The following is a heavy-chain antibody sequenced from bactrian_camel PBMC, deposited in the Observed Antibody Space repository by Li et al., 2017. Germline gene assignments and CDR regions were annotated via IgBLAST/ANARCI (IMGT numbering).Heavy chain of an antibody. Sequence: HVQLVESGGGSVQTGGSLRLSCAAFGSISSRYVMGRFRQGAGQEREEVAIRNADGFTRYADSVKGRFTISLDDTKTTVYLQMNDLKPEDTAVYYCATTGGSGCYRWRGFSYFGQGTQVTVS. J-gene: IGHJ4*01. CDR2: RNADGFT. D-gene: IGHD7*01. CDR1: GSISSRYV. CDR3: ATTGGSGCYRWRGFSY. V-gene: IGHV3S53*01.